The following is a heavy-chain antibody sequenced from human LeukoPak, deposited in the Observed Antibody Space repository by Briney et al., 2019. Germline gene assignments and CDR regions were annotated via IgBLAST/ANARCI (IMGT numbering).Heavy chain of an antibody. Sequence: PSETLSLTCAVYGGSFSGYYWSWICQPPGKGLEWIGEINHSGSTNYNPSLKSRVTISVDTSKNQFSLKLSSVTAADTAVYYCAREGSGDPYYFDYWGQGTLVTVSS. V-gene: IGHV4-34*01. CDR1: GGSFSGYY. D-gene: IGHD4-17*01. J-gene: IGHJ4*02. CDR2: INHSGST. CDR3: AREGSGDPYYFDY.